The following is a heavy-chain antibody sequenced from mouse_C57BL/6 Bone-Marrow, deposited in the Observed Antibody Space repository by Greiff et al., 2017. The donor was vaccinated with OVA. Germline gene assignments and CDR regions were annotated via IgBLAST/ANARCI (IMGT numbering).Heavy chain of an antibody. J-gene: IGHJ1*03. Sequence: VQLQQPGAELVKPGASVKLSCKASGYTFTSYWMQWVKQRPGQGLEWIGEIDPSASYTNYNQKFKGKATVTADTSSSTAYMQLSSLTSEDSAVYYCARDYYGSSYWYLDVWGTGTTVTVSS. CDR2: IDPSASYT. CDR1: GYTFTSYW. D-gene: IGHD1-1*01. V-gene: IGHV1-50*01. CDR3: ARDYYGSSYWYLDV.